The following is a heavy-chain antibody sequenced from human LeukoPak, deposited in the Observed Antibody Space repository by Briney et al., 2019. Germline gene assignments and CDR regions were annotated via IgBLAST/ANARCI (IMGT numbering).Heavy chain of an antibody. CDR1: GFTFSSYD. CDR3: ARAAYSSTWYSRYFDL. D-gene: IGHD6-13*01. CDR2: IGTAGEI. Sequence: GGSLRLSCAASGFTFSSYDIHWVRQATGKGLEWVSGIGTAGEIYCPGSVKGRFTISRENAKNSLYLQMNSLRAGDTAVYYCARAAYSSTWYSRYFDLWGRGTLVTVSS. V-gene: IGHV3-13*01. J-gene: IGHJ2*01.